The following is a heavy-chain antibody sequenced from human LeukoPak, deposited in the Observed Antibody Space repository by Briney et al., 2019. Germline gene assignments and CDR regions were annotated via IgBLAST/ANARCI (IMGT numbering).Heavy chain of an antibody. D-gene: IGHD4-17*01. Sequence: SETLSLTCAVSGVSFDDYYWAWVRQTPGKGLEWIGEINHSGYTNDSPSLKSRVTLSIDTSRKQFSLNRRSVTVADAGTYYCTRMTTGHDYWGQGTLVTVSS. J-gene: IGHJ4*02. CDR3: TRMTTGHDY. CDR1: GVSFDDYY. CDR2: INHSGYT. V-gene: IGHV4-34*01.